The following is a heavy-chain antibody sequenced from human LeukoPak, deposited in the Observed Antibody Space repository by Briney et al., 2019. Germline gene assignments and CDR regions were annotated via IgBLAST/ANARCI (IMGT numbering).Heavy chain of an antibody. J-gene: IGHJ5*02. Sequence: GGSLRLSCEASGFTVSSCYMSWVRQAPGKGLEWVSVIYSGGSTDYAGSVKGRFTLSRDNSKNTLYLQMNSLRAEDTAVYYCARDRRYFDPWGQGTLVTVSS. CDR3: ARDRRYFDP. V-gene: IGHV3-53*01. D-gene: IGHD1-1*01. CDR2: IYSGGST. CDR1: GFTVSSCY.